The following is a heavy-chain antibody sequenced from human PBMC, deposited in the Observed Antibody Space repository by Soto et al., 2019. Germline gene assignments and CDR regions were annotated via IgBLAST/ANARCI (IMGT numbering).Heavy chain of an antibody. V-gene: IGHV3-21*01. J-gene: IGHJ3*02. Sequence: GSLRLSCAASGFTFSSYSMNWVRQAPGKGLEWVSSISSSSSYIYYADSVKGRFTISRDNAKNSLYLQMNSLRAEDTAVYYCAREGRPVGFGEEDAFDIWGQGTMVTVSS. CDR1: GFTFSSYS. CDR2: ISSSSSYI. CDR3: AREGRPVGFGEEDAFDI. D-gene: IGHD3-10*01.